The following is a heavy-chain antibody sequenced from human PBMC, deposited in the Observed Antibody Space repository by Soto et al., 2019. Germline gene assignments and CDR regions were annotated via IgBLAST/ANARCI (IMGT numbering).Heavy chain of an antibody. CDR3: AKGPYFDFWSGYYPLGPYFDY. D-gene: IGHD3-3*01. J-gene: IGHJ4*02. CDR2: ISGSGGST. V-gene: IGHV3-23*01. Sequence: GGSLRLSCAASGFTFSSYAMIWVRQAPGKGLEWVSAISGSGGSTYYADSVKGRFTISRDNSKNTLYLQMNSLRAEDTAVYYCAKGPYFDFWSGYYPLGPYFDYWGQGTLVTVSS. CDR1: GFTFSSYA.